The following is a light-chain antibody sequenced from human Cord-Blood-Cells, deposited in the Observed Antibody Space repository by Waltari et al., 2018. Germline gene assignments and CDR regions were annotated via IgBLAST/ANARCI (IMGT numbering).Light chain of an antibody. J-gene: IGLJ3*02. Sequence: QSVLTQPPSVSGAPGQRVTTSCTGISSNIGAGYDVHSYQQLPGTAPKLLIYGNSNRPSGVPDRFSGSKSGTSASLAITGLQAEDEADYYCQSYDSSLSGWVFGGGTKLTVL. CDR3: QSYDSSLSGWV. V-gene: IGLV1-40*01. CDR2: GNS. CDR1: SSNIGAGYD.